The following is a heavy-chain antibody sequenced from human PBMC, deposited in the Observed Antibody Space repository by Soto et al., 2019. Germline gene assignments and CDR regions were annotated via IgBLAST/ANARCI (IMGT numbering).Heavy chain of an antibody. CDR3: ARRTTNWPFDY. CDR1: GYTFASYA. V-gene: IGHV1-18*01. D-gene: IGHD1-1*01. Sequence: GASVKVSCKASGYTFASYAISWMRQAPGQGLEWMGWISAYNGNTNYAQKLQGRVTMTTDTSTSTAYMELRSLRSDDTAVYYCARRTTNWPFDYWGQGTLVTVSS. J-gene: IGHJ4*02. CDR2: ISAYNGNT.